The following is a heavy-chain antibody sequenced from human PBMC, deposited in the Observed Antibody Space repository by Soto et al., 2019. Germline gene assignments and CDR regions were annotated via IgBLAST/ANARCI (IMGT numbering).Heavy chain of an antibody. CDR3: ARANLPDYDFWSGYYISYYYYGMDV. Sequence: ASVKVSCKASGYTFTSYDINWVRQATGQGLEWMGWMNPNSGNTGYAQKFQGRVTMTRNTSISTAYMELSSLRSEYTAVYYCARANLPDYDFWSGYYISYYYYGMDVWGQGTTVTVSS. V-gene: IGHV1-8*01. D-gene: IGHD3-3*01. CDR1: GYTFTSYD. J-gene: IGHJ6*02. CDR2: MNPNSGNT.